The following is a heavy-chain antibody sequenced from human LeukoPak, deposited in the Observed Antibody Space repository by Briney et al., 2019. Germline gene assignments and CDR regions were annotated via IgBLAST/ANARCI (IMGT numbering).Heavy chain of an antibody. D-gene: IGHD3-22*01. CDR3: ARDRLAGYYYDSSGQYFDY. CDR2: INTNTGNP. V-gene: IGHV7-4-1*02. Sequence: ASVKVSCKASGYTFTGYYMHWVRQAPGQGLEWMGWINTNTGNPTYAQGFTGRFVFSLDTSVSTAYLQISSLKAEDTAVYYCARDRLAGYYYDSSGQYFDYWGQGTLVTVSS. CDR1: GYTFTGYY. J-gene: IGHJ4*02.